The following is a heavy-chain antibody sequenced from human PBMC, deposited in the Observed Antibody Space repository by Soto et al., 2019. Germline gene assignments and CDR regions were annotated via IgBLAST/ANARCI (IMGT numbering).Heavy chain of an antibody. D-gene: IGHD3-10*01. CDR1: GFTVSSSY. Sequence: GGSLRLSCAASGFTVSSSYMSWVRQAPGKGPEWVSVIYSGGSTYYADSVKDRFTISRDNSKNTLYLQMNSLRAEDTAVYYCAKSIGLLSGYYYGMDVWGQGTTVTVSS. CDR2: IYSGGST. J-gene: IGHJ6*02. V-gene: IGHV3-66*01. CDR3: AKSIGLLSGYYYGMDV.